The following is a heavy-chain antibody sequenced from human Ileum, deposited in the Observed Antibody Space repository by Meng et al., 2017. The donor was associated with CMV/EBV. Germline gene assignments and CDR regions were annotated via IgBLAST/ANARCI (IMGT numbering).Heavy chain of an antibody. D-gene: IGHD7-27*01. J-gene: IGHJ4*02. CDR2: TPYDGSNT. CDR3: VSQAGENPFNY. CDR1: GFNFNNHW. V-gene: IGHV3-30*03. Sequence: GGSLRLSCAASGFNFNNHWMLWVRQAPGKGLMWVAGTPYDGSNTYYADSVRGRFTISRDNSKNTLYLQMSSLRAEDTAVYYCVSQAGENPFNYWGQGTLVTVSS.